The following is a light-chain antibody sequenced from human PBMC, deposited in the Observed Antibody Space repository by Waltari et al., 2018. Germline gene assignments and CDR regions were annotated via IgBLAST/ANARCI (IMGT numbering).Light chain of an antibody. CDR3: CSFAANASYV. CDR1: SNEVASSNY. Sequence: QSALTQPASVSGSPGQSIIISCTGASNEVASSNYVPWYQQHPGMAPKLILYYVTNRPSGVSRRFSGSKSANTASLTISGLQVEDEADYYCCSFAANASYVFGSGTRVSVL. V-gene: IGLV2-14*03. J-gene: IGLJ1*01. CDR2: YVT.